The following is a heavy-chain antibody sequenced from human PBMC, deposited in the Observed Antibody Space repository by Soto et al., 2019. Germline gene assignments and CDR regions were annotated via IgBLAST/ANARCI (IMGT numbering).Heavy chain of an antibody. CDR3: ARDVGEYDILTGSDY. CDR1: GYTFTSYG. D-gene: IGHD3-9*01. CDR2: ISAYNGNT. J-gene: IGHJ4*02. V-gene: IGHV1-18*01. Sequence: GASVKVSCTASGYTFTSYGISWVRQAPGQGLEWMGWISAYNGNTNYAQKLQGRVTMTTDTSTSTAYMELRSLRSDDTAVYYCARDVGEYDILTGSDYWGQGTLVTVS.